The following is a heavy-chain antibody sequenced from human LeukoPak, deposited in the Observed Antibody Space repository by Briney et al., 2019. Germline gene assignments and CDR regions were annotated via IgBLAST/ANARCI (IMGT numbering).Heavy chain of an antibody. CDR2: INPNSGGT. J-gene: IGHJ4*02. CDR3: AILLAHYYDSSGYSH. V-gene: IGHV1-2*02. CDR1: GYTFTGYY. Sequence: GASVKVSCKASGYTFTGYYIHWVRQAPGQGLEWMGWINPNSGGTNYAQKFQGRVTMTRDASISTAHMELSRLRSDDTAVYYCAILLAHYYDSSGYSHWGQGTLVTVSS. D-gene: IGHD3-22*01.